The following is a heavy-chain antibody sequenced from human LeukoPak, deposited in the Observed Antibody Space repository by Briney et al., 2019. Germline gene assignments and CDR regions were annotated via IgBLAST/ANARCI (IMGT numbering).Heavy chain of an antibody. Sequence: GGSLRLSCAASGFTFSSYSMNWVRQAPGKGLEWVSSISSSSSYIYYADSVKGRFTISRDNAVNSLYLQMNSLRAGDTAVYYCARDNTMVRGAYYYYGMDVWGQGTTVTVSS. D-gene: IGHD3-10*01. V-gene: IGHV3-21*01. CDR3: ARDNTMVRGAYYYYGMDV. J-gene: IGHJ6*02. CDR2: ISSSSSYI. CDR1: GFTFSSYS.